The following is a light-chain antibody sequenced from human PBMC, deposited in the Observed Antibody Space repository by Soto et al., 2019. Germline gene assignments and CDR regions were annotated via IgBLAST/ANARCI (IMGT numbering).Light chain of an antibody. CDR2: GPS. V-gene: IGKV3-20*01. Sequence: ERVLTQYPPTLALSPGERATLSCRASQSVNSNHIAWYQQKPGQAPRLLIYGPSSRATGIPERFSGSGSGTDFTLSISRLEPEDFAVYFCHQFGSSPQTFGHGTKVDI. CDR3: HQFGSSPQT. CDR1: QSVNSNH. J-gene: IGKJ1*01.